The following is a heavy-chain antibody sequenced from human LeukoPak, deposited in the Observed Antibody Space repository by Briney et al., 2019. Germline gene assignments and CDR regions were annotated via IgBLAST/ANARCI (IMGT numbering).Heavy chain of an antibody. D-gene: IGHD5-24*01. J-gene: IGHJ4*02. V-gene: IGHV3-53*01. Sequence: GGSLRLSCTASEFTVSRNYMLWVRQAPGKGLEWVSLIFSNGDTHYADSVKGRFTISRDTSKNTVALQMNSLRVEDTAMYYCTRDQMNYWGQGTLVTVSS. CDR1: EFTVSRNY. CDR2: IFSNGDT. CDR3: TRDQMNY.